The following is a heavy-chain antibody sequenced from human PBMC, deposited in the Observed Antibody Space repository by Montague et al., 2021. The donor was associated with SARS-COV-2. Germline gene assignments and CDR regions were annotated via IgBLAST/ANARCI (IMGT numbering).Heavy chain of an antibody. J-gene: IGHJ4*02. V-gene: IGHV2-70*01. D-gene: IGHD4-23*01. CDR2: IDWDDDK. CDR3: ARSYGTTVVTRAFDY. CDR1: GFSLSTSEMC. Sequence: PALVKPTQTLTLTCTFSGFSLSTSEMCVSWIRQPPGKALEWLTLIDWDDDKYYSTSLKTRLTISKDTSKNQVVLTMTNMDPVDTATYYCARSYGTTVVTRAFDYWGQGTLVAVSS.